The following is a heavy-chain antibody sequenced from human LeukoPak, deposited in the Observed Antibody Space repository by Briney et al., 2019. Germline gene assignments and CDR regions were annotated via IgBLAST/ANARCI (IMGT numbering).Heavy chain of an antibody. Sequence: MASETLSLTCTVSGVSISSSAYYWGWIRQPPGKGLEWIGSIYYSGSTYDNPSLKSRVTISVDTSKNRFSLKLSSVTATDTAVYYCARESKSYDGSGYHHDCWGQGTLVTVSS. D-gene: IGHD3-22*01. J-gene: IGHJ4*02. CDR1: GVSISSSAYY. CDR2: IYYSGST. CDR3: ARESKSYDGSGYHHDC. V-gene: IGHV4-39*02.